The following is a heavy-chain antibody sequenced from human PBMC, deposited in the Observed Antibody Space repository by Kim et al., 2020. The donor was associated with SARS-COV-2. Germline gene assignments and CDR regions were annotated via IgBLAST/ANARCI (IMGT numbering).Heavy chain of an antibody. J-gene: IGHJ3*02. Sequence: RRVTISVDRSKNQFSLKLSSVTAADTAVYYCARATYYYGSGSYPDAFDIWGQGTMVTVSS. D-gene: IGHD3-10*01. CDR3: ARATYYYGSGSYPDAFDI. V-gene: IGHV4-30-2*01.